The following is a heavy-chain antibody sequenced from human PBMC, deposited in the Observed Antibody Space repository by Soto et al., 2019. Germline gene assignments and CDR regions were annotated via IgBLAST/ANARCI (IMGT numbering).Heavy chain of an antibody. Sequence: QVQLQQWGAGLLKPSETLSLTCAVYGGSFSGYYWSWIRQPPGKGLEWIGEINHSGSTNYNPSLKSRVTISVDTSKNQFSLKLSSVTAADTAVYYCARGWIVVVPAAYHFDYWGQGTLVTVSS. CDR3: ARGWIVVVPAAYHFDY. D-gene: IGHD2-2*01. V-gene: IGHV4-34*01. CDR1: GGSFSGYY. CDR2: INHSGST. J-gene: IGHJ4*02.